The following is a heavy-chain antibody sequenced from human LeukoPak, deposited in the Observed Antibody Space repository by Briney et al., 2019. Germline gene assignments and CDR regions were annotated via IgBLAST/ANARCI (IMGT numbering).Heavy chain of an antibody. CDR2: IYYSGST. V-gene: IGHV4-59*01. CDR3: ARADYYDSSGYYGAFDI. D-gene: IGHD3-22*01. Sequence: SETLSLTCTVSGGSISTYYWSWLRQPPGKGLEWIGYIYYSGSTNYNPSLKSRVTISVDTSKNQFSLKLSSVTAADTAVYYCARADYYDSSGYYGAFDIWGQGTMVTVSS. J-gene: IGHJ3*02. CDR1: GGSISTYY.